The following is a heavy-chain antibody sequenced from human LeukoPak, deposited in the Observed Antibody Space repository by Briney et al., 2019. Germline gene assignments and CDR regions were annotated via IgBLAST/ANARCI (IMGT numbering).Heavy chain of an antibody. D-gene: IGHD1-26*01. J-gene: IGHJ4*02. CDR3: ARQWWEHVRAPFDY. Sequence: SETLSLTCAVSGYSISSGYYWGWIRQPPGKGLEWIGRIYHSGSTYYNPSLKSRVTISVDTSKNQCALKLSSVTAADTAVYDCARQWWEHVRAPFDYWGQGSLVTVSS. V-gene: IGHV4-38-2*01. CDR1: GYSISSGYY. CDR2: IYHSGST.